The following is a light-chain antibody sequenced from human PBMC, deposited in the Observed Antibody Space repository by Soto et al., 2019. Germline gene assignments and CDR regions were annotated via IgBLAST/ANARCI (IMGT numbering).Light chain of an antibody. CDR2: GAF. CDR1: QSVSSGY. J-gene: IGKJ1*01. Sequence: EIVLTQSPGTLSLSPGERATLSCRASQSVSSGYLAWYQQKPGQAPRLLIYGAFKRATGIPDRFSGSGSGTDFTLTISRVEPEDFAVYCCQQYGSSPRTFGQGTKVDI. V-gene: IGKV3-20*01. CDR3: QQYGSSPRT.